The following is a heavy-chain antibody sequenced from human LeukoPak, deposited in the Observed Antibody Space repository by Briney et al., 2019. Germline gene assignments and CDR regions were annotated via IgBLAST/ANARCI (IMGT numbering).Heavy chain of an antibody. CDR2: ISAYNGNT. D-gene: IGHD6-13*01. CDR1: GYTFTSYG. J-gene: IGHJ4*02. CDR3: ARDHRFLAAAAGMGY. V-gene: IGHV1-18*01. Sequence: ASVKVSCKASGYTFTSYGISWVRQAPGQGLEWMGWISAYNGNTSYAQKLQGRVTMTTDTSTSTAYMELRSLRSDDTAVYYCARDHRFLAAAAGMGYWGQGTLVTVSS.